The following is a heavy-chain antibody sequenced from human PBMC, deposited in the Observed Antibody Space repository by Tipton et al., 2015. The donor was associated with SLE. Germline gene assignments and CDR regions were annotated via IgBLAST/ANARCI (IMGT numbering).Heavy chain of an antibody. CDR3: ARDRYYDSRGGAFDI. D-gene: IGHD3-22*01. Sequence: LSLTCTVSGGSISSHYWSWIRQPPGKGLEWIGYIYYSGSTNYNPSLKSRVTISVDTSKNQFSLKLSSVTAADTAVYYCARDRYYDSRGGAFDIWGQGTMVTVSS. CDR2: IYYSGST. V-gene: IGHV4-59*11. CDR1: GGSISSHY. J-gene: IGHJ3*02.